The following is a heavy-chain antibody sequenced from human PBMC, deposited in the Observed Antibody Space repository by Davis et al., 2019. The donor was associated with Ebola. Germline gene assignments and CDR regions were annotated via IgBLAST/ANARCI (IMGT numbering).Heavy chain of an antibody. Sequence: TLSLTCPVSGGSISSNNWWSWVRQPPGKGLEWIGEIYHSGTTNYNPSLKSRVTISVDKSKNQFSLKLSSVTAADTAVYYCARAMVTMVSFAFDIWGQGTVVTVSS. J-gene: IGHJ3*02. CDR3: ARAMVTMVSFAFDI. CDR2: IYHSGTT. V-gene: IGHV4-4*02. D-gene: IGHD3-10*01. CDR1: GGSISSNNW.